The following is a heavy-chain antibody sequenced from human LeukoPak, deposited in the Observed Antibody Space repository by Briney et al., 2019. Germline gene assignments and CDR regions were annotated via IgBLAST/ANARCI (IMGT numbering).Heavy chain of an antibody. CDR1: GYTFTGYY. D-gene: IGHD6-13*01. Sequence: ASVQDSCKASGYTFTGYYMHWVRQPPGQGLEWMGWINPNSGGTNYAQNFQGRVTTTRDTSTSTAYMELSRLRSDDTAVYYCARARAAGGNLDFWGQGTLVTVSS. CDR3: ARARAAGGNLDF. V-gene: IGHV1-2*02. CDR2: INPNSGGT. J-gene: IGHJ4*02.